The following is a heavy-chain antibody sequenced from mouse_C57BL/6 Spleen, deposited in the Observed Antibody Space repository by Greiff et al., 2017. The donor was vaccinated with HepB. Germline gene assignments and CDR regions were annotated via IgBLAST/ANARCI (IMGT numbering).Heavy chain of an antibody. CDR3: AREEYDYDAYYAMDY. D-gene: IGHD2-4*01. CDR1: GYTFTSYW. V-gene: IGHV1-53*01. CDR2: INPSNGGT. J-gene: IGHJ4*01. Sequence: QVQLQQPGTELVKPGASVKLSCKASGYTFTSYWMHWVKQRPGQGLEWIGNINPSNGGTNYNEKFKSKATLTVDKSSSTAYMQLSSLTSEDSAVYYCAREEYDYDAYYAMDYWGQGTSVTVSS.